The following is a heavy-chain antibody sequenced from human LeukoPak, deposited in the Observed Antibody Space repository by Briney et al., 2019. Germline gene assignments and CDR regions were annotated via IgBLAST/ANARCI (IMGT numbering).Heavy chain of an antibody. Sequence: PSETLSLTCAVSGGSISSGGYSWSWIRQPPGKGLEWIGYIYHSGSTYYNPSLKSRVTVSVDRSKNQFSLKLSSVTAADTAVYYCARTKGSGAFDIWGQGTMVTVSS. J-gene: IGHJ3*02. D-gene: IGHD2-8*01. CDR3: ARTKGSGAFDI. V-gene: IGHV4-30-2*01. CDR2: IYHSGST. CDR1: GGSISSGGYS.